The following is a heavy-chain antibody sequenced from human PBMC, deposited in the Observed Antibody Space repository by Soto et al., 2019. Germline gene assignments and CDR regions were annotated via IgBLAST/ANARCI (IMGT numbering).Heavy chain of an antibody. D-gene: IGHD2-8*01. CDR2: ISHSETT. CDR1: GSYITSGDYH. Sequence: SETLSLTCSVSGSYITSGDYHWTWIRQAPGKGLEWIGYISHSETTYYSPALKNRIIISSDFSMNQFSLRLNSVTAADTAVYFCAGFGVGDRDDKWGQGTLVTV. V-gene: IGHV4-30-4*01. CDR3: AGFGVGDRDDK. J-gene: IGHJ4*02.